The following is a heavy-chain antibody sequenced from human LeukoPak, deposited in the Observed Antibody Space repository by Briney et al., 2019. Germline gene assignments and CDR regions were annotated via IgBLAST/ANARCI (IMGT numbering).Heavy chain of an antibody. CDR1: GASISSNNC. CDR3: ARNGGNSDFDY. J-gene: IGHJ4*02. D-gene: IGHD4-23*01. V-gene: IGHV4-4*02. Sequence: SGTLSLTCAVSGASISSNNCWTWVRQPPGKGLEWIGEIYDSGSTNYNPSLKSRVTISIDKSKKQFSLTLSSMTAADTAVYYCARNGGNSDFDYWGQGTLVTVSP. CDR2: IYDSGST.